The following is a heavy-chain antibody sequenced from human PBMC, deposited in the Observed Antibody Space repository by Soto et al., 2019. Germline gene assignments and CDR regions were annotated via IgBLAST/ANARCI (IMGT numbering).Heavy chain of an antibody. CDR3: AREERKGIISWFDP. V-gene: IGHV4-30-4*01. CDR2: IYYTGIT. Sequence: SETLSLTCTVSGGSVSGVDYFWSWIRQSPGKGLEWIGYIYYTGITHLNPSLKSRLTMAVDTSKNEFSLKLTPVSAADTAVYFCAREERKGIISWFDPWGQGTPVTVSS. CDR1: GGSVSGVDYF. D-gene: IGHD2-21*01. J-gene: IGHJ5*02.